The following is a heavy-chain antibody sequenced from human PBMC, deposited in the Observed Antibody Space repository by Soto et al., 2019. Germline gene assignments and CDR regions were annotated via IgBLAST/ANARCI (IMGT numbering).Heavy chain of an antibody. CDR2: ISSSSSFR. D-gene: IGHD2-21*01. Sequence: EVQLVESGGGLVKPGGSLRLSCAASGFTFTNHNMNWVRQAPGKGLEWVSSISSSSSFRNYADSVKGRFSISRDNAKNLVYLQRDSLRAEDPAVYYCARDPPLSVLVVVATGDVGGQGHRVNVSS. V-gene: IGHV3-21*02. CDR1: GFTFTNHN. J-gene: IGHJ4*02. CDR3: ARDPPLSVLVVVATGDV.